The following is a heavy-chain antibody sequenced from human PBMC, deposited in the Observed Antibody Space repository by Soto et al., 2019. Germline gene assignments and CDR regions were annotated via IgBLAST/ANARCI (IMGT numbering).Heavy chain of an antibody. Sequence: SETLSLTCTVSGGSVSSGSYYWSWIRQPPGKGLEWIGYIYYSGSTNYNPSLKSRVTISVDTSKNQFSLKLSSVTAADTAVYYCARDRGIAAADTGGNWFDPWGQGTLVTVSS. CDR1: GGSVSSGSYY. CDR3: ARDRGIAAADTGGNWFDP. J-gene: IGHJ5*02. D-gene: IGHD6-13*01. V-gene: IGHV4-61*01. CDR2: IYYSGST.